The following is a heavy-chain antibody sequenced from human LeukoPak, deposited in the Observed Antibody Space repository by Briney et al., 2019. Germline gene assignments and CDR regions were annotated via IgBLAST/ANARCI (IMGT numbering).Heavy chain of an antibody. J-gene: IGHJ4*02. V-gene: IGHV3-23*01. CDR1: GFAFSSSA. D-gene: IGHD3-10*01. CDR2: ISGSGGST. Sequence: GGSLRLSCAASGFAFSSSAMGWVRQAPGKGLEWVSAISGSGGSTYYADSVKGRFTISRDNSKNTLHLQMNSLRAEDTAVYYCANGDKKRITMVRGVMQPFDYWGQGTLVTVSS. CDR3: ANGDKKRITMVRGVMQPFDY.